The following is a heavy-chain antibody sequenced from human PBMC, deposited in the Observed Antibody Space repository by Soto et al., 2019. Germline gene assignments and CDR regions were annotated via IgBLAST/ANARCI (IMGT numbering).Heavy chain of an antibody. CDR2: IYSGGST. Sequence: EEQLVESGGDLVQPGGSLRLSCAASGFTVSNNYMRWVRRAPGKGLEWVALIYSGGSTYYADSVKGRFTISRDSSKNTLYLQMNSLRAEDTAMYYCAAYSHKGYWGQGTLGTVSA. CDR3: AAYSHKGY. CDR1: GFTVSNNY. J-gene: IGHJ4*02. D-gene: IGHD3-16*01. V-gene: IGHV3-66*01.